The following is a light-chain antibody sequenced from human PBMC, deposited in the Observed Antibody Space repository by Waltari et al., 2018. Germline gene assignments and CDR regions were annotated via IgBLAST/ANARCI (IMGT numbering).Light chain of an antibody. J-gene: IGLJ7*01. CDR3: GTWDSSLSGAV. CDR1: SPNIGNNH. CDR2: ENT. Sequence: QSVLTQPPSVSAAPGQRVTIPCSGGSPNIGNNHVSWYRQFPGTAPKLLIYENTERPSGIPGRFSGSKSGTSATLDITGLQAGDEADYYCGTWDSSLSGAVFGGGTHLTVL. V-gene: IGLV1-51*02.